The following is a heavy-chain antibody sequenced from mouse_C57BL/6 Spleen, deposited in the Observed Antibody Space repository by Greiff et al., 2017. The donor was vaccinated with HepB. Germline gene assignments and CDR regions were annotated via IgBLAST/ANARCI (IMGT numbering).Heavy chain of an antibody. Sequence: QVQLKESGAELVRPGASVTLSCKASGYTFTDYEMHWVKQTPVHGLEWIGAIDPETGGTAYNQKFKGKAILTADKSSSTAYMELRSLTSEDSAVYYCTRDLPYYDYSYYAMDYWGQGTSVTVSS. CDR2: IDPETGGT. J-gene: IGHJ4*01. CDR3: TRDLPYYDYSYYAMDY. D-gene: IGHD2-4*01. CDR1: GYTFTDYE. V-gene: IGHV1-15*01.